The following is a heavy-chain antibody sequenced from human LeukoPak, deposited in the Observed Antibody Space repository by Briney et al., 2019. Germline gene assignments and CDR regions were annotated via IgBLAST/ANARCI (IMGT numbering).Heavy chain of an antibody. J-gene: IGHJ4*02. CDR1: GDSINSGYY. CDR2: IYTSGST. Sequence: SETLSLTCTVSGDSINSGYYWSWIRQPAGQGLEWIGRIYTSGSTNYNPSLKSRVTISVDTSKNQFSLKLSSVTAADTAVYYCAREERLYSSSFDYWGQGTLVTVSS. V-gene: IGHV4-61*02. D-gene: IGHD6-6*01. CDR3: AREERLYSSSFDY.